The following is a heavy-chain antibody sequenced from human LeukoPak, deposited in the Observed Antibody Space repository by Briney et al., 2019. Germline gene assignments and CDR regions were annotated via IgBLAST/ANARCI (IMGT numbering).Heavy chain of an antibody. CDR3: ARCPSPGWFDP. CDR1: GGSISSSSYY. V-gene: IGHV4-39*01. J-gene: IGHJ5*02. CDR2: IYYSGST. Sequence: SETLSLTCTVSGGSISSSSYYWGWIRQPPGKGQEWIGSIYYSGSTYYNPSLKSRVTISVDTSKNQFSLKLSSVTAADTAVYYCARCPSPGWFDPWGQGTLVTVSS.